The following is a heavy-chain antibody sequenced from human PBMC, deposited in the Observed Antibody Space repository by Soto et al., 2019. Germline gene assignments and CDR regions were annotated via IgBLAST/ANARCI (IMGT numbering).Heavy chain of an antibody. D-gene: IGHD4-17*01. CDR1: EFTFANSW. J-gene: IGHJ4*02. V-gene: IGHV3-15*01. CDR2: IKSKADGGTT. CDR3: TSLYYGH. Sequence: GGSLRLSCAASEFTFANSWISWVRQAPGKGLEWVGRIKSKADGGTTDYAAPVKGRFTISRDESQNTLYLQMNSLKTEDTAVYYCTSLYYGHWGQGTLVTVSS.